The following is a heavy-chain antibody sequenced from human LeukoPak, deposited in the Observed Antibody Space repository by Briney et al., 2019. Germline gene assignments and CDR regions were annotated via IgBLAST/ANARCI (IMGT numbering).Heavy chain of an antibody. V-gene: IGHV1-8*02. CDR2: MNPNSGNT. CDR3: ARGSLTYYYGSGSFHFDY. CDR1: GYTFTSYD. Sequence: ASVKVSCKASGYTFTSYDINWVREATGQGLEWMGWMNPNSGNTGYAQKFQGRVTMTRDTSTSTVYMELSSLRSEDTAVYYCARGSLTYYYGSGSFHFDYWGQGTLVTVSS. J-gene: IGHJ4*02. D-gene: IGHD3-10*01.